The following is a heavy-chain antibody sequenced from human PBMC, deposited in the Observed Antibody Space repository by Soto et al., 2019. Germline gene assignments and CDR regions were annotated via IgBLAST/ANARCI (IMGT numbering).Heavy chain of an antibody. J-gene: IGHJ4*02. D-gene: IGHD1-26*01. Sequence: EVQLVESGGGLVQPGGSLRLSCAASGFTVSSNYMSWVRQAPGKGLEWVSVIYSGGSTYYADSVKGRFTISRDNSKNTLYLQMNSLRAEDTAVYYCARDPTTAVGATHFDYWAREPWSPSPQ. CDR1: GFTVSSNY. V-gene: IGHV3-66*01. CDR2: IYSGGST. CDR3: ARDPTTAVGATHFDY.